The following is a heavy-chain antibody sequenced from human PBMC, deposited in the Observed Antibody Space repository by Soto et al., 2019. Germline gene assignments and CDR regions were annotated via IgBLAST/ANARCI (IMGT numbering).Heavy chain of an antibody. V-gene: IGHV4-30-2*01. CDR1: GGSISNGGYS. Sequence: SETLSLTFAVSGGSISNGGYSWSWIRQPPGKGLEWIGYIYHSGSTYYNPSLKSRVTISVDRSKNQFSLKLSSVTAADTAVYYCARASTTVTTHDYWGQGTLVTVSS. J-gene: IGHJ4*02. CDR2: IYHSGST. D-gene: IGHD4-17*01. CDR3: ARASTTVTTHDY.